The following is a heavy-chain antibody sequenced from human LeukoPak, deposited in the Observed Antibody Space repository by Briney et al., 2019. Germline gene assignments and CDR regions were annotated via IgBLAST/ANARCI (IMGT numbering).Heavy chain of an antibody. J-gene: IGHJ4*02. D-gene: IGHD6-19*01. CDR2: IYPTGHT. V-gene: IGHV4-4*07. Sequence: KPSETLSLTCTVSGGSLGNYYWSWIRQPAGKGLEWIGRIYPTGHTHYNPSLKSRVTMSVDTSKNQFSLKMISVTAADTAVYYCARITDPDYRSGWSGADYWGRGTQVTVSA. CDR1: GGSLGNYY. CDR3: ARITDPDYRSGWSGADY.